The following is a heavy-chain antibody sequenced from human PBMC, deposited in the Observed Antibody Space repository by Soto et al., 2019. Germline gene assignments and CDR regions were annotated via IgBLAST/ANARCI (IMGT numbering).Heavy chain of an antibody. D-gene: IGHD3-10*01. J-gene: IGHJ4*02. V-gene: IGHV1-18*01. Sequence: GASVKVSCKASGYTFTSYGISWVRQAPGQGLEWMGWISAYNGNTNYAQKLQGRVTMTTDTSTSTAYMELRSLRSDDTAVYYCARDYSYYMVRGVIRSDYWGQGTLVTVSS. CDR2: ISAYNGNT. CDR3: ARDYSYYMVRGVIRSDY. CDR1: GYTFTSYG.